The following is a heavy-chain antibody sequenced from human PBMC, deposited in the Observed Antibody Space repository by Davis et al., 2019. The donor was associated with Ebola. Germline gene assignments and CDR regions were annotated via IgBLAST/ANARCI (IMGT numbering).Heavy chain of an antibody. V-gene: IGHV4-34*01. CDR2: INHSGST. CDR3: ARGLGIFGVWVDP. Sequence: SETLSLTCAVYGGSFSGYYWSWIRQPPGKGLEWIGEINHSGSTNYNPSLKSRVTISVDTSKNQFPLKLSSVTAADTAVYYCARGLGIFGVWVDPWGQGTLVTVSS. CDR1: GGSFSGYY. J-gene: IGHJ5*02. D-gene: IGHD3-3*01.